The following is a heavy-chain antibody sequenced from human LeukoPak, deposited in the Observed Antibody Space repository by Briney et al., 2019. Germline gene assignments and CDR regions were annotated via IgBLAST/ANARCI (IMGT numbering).Heavy chain of an antibody. CDR3: ARAWSGYHPHEFDP. CDR1: GGSICRYY. V-gene: IGHV4-59*01. D-gene: IGHD3-3*01. CDR2: IYYSGST. Sequence: PSETLSLTCTVSGGSICRYYWSCTRHPPGKGLECLGYIYYSGSTNYNPSLKSRVTISVDTSKNQFSLKLSSVTAADTAVYYCARAWSGYHPHEFDPWGQGTLVTVSS. J-gene: IGHJ5*02.